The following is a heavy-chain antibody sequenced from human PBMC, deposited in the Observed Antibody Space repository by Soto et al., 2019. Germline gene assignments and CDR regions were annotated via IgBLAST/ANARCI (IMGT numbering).Heavy chain of an antibody. Sequence: QVQLQESGPGLVKPSETLSLTCTVSGAPISDYFWSWIRQPPGQGLEWIGYILDTGNTNYNPSLKSRVTMSLDTSKNQFSLNLTSVTAADTALYYCARDLHSGGDWGEAVDSWGQGTMVTVSS. J-gene: IGHJ3*02. V-gene: IGHV4-59*01. CDR2: ILDTGNT. CDR3: ARDLHSGGDWGEAVDS. CDR1: GAPISDYF. D-gene: IGHD2-21*02.